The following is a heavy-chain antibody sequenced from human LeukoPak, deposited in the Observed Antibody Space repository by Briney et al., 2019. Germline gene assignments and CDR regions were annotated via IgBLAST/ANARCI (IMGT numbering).Heavy chain of an antibody. CDR3: AKDQSPYNIDYYYGMDV. CDR2: ISYDGSNK. Sequence: PGRSLRLSCAASGFTFSSYGMHWVRQAPGKGLEWVAVISYDGSNKYYADSVKGRFTISRDNSKNTLYLQMNSLRAEDTAVYYCAKDQSPYNIDYYYGMDVWGQGTTVTVSS. CDR1: GFTFSSYG. J-gene: IGHJ6*02. V-gene: IGHV3-30*18. D-gene: IGHD5-24*01.